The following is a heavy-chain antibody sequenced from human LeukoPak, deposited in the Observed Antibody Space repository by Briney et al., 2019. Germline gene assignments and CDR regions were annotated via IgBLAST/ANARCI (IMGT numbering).Heavy chain of an antibody. CDR2: IYYSGST. D-gene: IGHD2-21*02. CDR1: GGSISSYY. J-gene: IGHJ4*02. V-gene: IGHV4-59*01. Sequence: SETLSLTCTVSGGSISSYYWSWIRQPPGKGLERIGYIYYSGSTNYNPSLKSRVTISVDTSKNQFSLKLSSVTAADTAVYYCARAYCGGDCYTPDFGYWGQGTLVTVSS. CDR3: ARAYCGGDCYTPDFGY.